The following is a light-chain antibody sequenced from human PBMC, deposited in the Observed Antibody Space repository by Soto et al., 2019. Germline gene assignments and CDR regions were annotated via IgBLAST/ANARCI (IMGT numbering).Light chain of an antibody. J-gene: IGKJ4*01. Sequence: EMVLTQSPATLSLSPGERATLSCRASQGISRYLAWYQQKPGQAPRLLIYDASNRATGIPARFSDNGSRTDFTLTITSLEPEDFAVYYCQQRSYWRFGGGTRIQIK. CDR2: DAS. CDR1: QGISRY. CDR3: QQRSYWR. V-gene: IGKV3-11*01.